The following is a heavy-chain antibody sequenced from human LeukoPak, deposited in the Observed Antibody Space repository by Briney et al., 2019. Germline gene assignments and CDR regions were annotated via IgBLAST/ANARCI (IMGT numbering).Heavy chain of an antibody. CDR1: SGSIRNYY. V-gene: IGHV4-59*12. Sequence: SETLSLTCNVSSGSIRNYYWSWIRQPPGKRLEWIGDIFYSGSGSTKYHPALKRRVTIMVDTSETQFSLKVTSVTAADTAVYFCATERRGTSYYDGKEAFDHWGQGTLVAVSS. CDR3: ATERRGTSYYDGKEAFDH. CDR2: IFYSGSGST. D-gene: IGHD4-11*01. J-gene: IGHJ4*02.